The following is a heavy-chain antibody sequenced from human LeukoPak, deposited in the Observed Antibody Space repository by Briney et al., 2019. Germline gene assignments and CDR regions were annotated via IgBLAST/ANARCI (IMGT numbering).Heavy chain of an antibody. CDR1: GGSISSSSYY. D-gene: IGHD6-13*01. V-gene: IGHV4-39*01. CDR2: IYYSGST. Sequence: PSETLSLTCTVSGGSISSSSYYWGWIRQPPGKGLEWIGRIYYSGSTYHNPSLKSQVTISVDTSKNQFSLTLSSVTAADTAVYYCARHRKIAAPLDYWGQGTLVNVSS. CDR3: ARHRKIAAPLDY. J-gene: IGHJ4*02.